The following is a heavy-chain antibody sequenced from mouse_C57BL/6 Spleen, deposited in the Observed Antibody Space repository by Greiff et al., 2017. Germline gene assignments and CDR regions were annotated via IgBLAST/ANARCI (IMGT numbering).Heavy chain of an antibody. D-gene: IGHD2-4*01. CDR2: FNPYNDDT. V-gene: IGHV1-47*01. CDR1: GYTFTTYP. J-gene: IGHJ1*03. CDR3: ARGDDSYWYFDD. Sequence: VKLQESGAELVKPGASVKMSCKASGYTFTTYPIEWMKQNHGKSLEWIGNFNPYNDDTKYNEKFKGKATLTVEKSSSTVYMELSRLTSDDSAVYYCARGDDSYWYFDDWGKGTTVTVSS.